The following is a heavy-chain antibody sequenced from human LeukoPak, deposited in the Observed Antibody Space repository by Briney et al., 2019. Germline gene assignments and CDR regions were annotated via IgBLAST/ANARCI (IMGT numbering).Heavy chain of an antibody. CDR1: GFTFSSYA. CDR2: ISGSGGST. D-gene: IGHD4-17*01. J-gene: IGHJ4*02. V-gene: IGHV3-23*01. CDR3: AKDRPDYGDYGQLDY. Sequence: GGSLRLSCAASGFTFSSYAMSWVRQAPGKGLEWVSSISGSGGSTYYADSVKGRFTISRDNSKKTLYLQMNSLRAEDTAVYYCAKDRPDYGDYGQLDYWGQGTLVTVSS.